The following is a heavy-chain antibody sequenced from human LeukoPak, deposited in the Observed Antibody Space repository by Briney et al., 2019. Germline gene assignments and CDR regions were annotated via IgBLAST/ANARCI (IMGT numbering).Heavy chain of an antibody. CDR1: GFPFSGYW. V-gene: IGHV3-7*01. CDR3: SRSLDY. CDR2: IKEDGSQQ. J-gene: IGHJ4*02. Sequence: PGGSLRLSCAASGFPFSGYWMDWVRQAPGKVMEWVANIKEDGSQQYYADSVKGRFTISRDNAKNSLYLQMNSLRVEDTAIYYCSRSLDYLGQGALVTVSS.